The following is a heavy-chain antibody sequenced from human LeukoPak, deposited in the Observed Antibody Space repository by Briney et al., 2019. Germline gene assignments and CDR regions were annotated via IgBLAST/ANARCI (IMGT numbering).Heavy chain of an antibody. CDR3: ARGQETWIQLWYFDL. CDR2: IYYSGST. Sequence: SETLSLTCTVSGGSISSYYWSWIRQPPGKGLEWIGYIYYSGSTNYNPSLKSRVTISVDTSKNQFSLKLSSVTAADTAVCYCARGQETWIQLWYFDLWGRGTLVTVSS. D-gene: IGHD5-18*01. CDR1: GGSISSYY. J-gene: IGHJ2*01. V-gene: IGHV4-59*08.